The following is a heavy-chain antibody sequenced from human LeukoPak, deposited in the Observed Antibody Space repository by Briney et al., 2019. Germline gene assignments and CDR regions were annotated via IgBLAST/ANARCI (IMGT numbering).Heavy chain of an antibody. CDR2: IYYSGST. J-gene: IGHJ5*02. Sequence: SETLSLTCTVSGGSISSSSYYWGWIRQPPGKGLEWIGSIYYSGSTYYNPSLKSRVTISVDTSKNQFSLKLSSVTAADTAVYYCARHSYSSGWAKYNWFDPWGQGTLVTASS. V-gene: IGHV4-39*01. CDR3: ARHSYSSGWAKYNWFDP. CDR1: GGSISSSSYY. D-gene: IGHD6-19*01.